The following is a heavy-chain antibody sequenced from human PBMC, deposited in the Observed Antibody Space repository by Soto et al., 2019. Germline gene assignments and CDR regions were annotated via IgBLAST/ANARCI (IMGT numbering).Heavy chain of an antibody. CDR1: GYTFTSYG. Sequence: ASVKVSCKASGYTFTSYGISWVRQAPGQGLEWMGWISAYNGNTNYAQKLQGRVTMTTDTSTSTAYMELRSLRSDDTAVYYCAREMIRYYYYYGMDVWGQGTTVTVSS. CDR2: ISAYNGNT. J-gene: IGHJ6*02. CDR3: AREMIRYYYYYGMDV. V-gene: IGHV1-18*04. D-gene: IGHD3-16*01.